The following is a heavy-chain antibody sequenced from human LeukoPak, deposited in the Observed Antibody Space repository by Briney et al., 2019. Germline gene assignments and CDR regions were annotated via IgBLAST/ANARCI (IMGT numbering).Heavy chain of an antibody. CDR1: GFIFSNYA. J-gene: IGHJ3*02. D-gene: IGHD4-17*01. CDR2: IRGSGGGT. Sequence: PGGSLRLSCAASGFIFSNYALMWLRQYPGKGLEWVSAIRGSGGGTFYADSVKGRFTISRDNSKNTLYLQMNGLRAEDTAVYYCARDPNGDYIGAFDMWGRGTLVTVSS. CDR3: ARDPNGDYIGAFDM. V-gene: IGHV3-23*01.